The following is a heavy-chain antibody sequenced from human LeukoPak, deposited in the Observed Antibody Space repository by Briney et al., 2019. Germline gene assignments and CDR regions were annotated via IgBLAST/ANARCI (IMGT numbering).Heavy chain of an antibody. D-gene: IGHD3-10*01. Sequence: SETLSLTCTVSGGSISSRSYNWGWIRQPPGKGLEWIVNIHYSGSTHYNPSLKSRVTISVDTSKNQFSLKLSSVTAADTAVYYCARRSLIRFGSFDYWVQGTLVTVSS. CDR1: GGSISSRSYN. CDR2: IHYSGST. CDR3: ARRSLIRFGSFDY. J-gene: IGHJ4*02. V-gene: IGHV4-39*01.